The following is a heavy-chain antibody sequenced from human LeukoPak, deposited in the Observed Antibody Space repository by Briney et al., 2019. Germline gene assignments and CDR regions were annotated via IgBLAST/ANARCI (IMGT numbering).Heavy chain of an antibody. CDR1: GGTFSSYA. V-gene: IGHV1-69*04. CDR3: ARDPIDILTGYWFDP. CDR2: IIPILGIA. D-gene: IGHD3-9*01. J-gene: IGHJ5*02. Sequence: ASVKVSCKASGGTFSSYAISWVRQAPGQGLEWMGRIIPILGIANYAQKFQGRVTIIADKSTSTAYMELSSLRSEDTAVYYCARDPIDILTGYWFDPWGQGTLVTVSS.